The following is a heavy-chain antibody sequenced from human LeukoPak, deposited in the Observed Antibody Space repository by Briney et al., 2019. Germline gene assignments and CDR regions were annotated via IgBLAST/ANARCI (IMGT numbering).Heavy chain of an antibody. Sequence: SETLSLTCAVYGGSFSGYYWSWIRQPPGKGLEWIGEINHSGSTNYNPSLKSRVTISVDTPKNQFSLKLSSVTAADTAVYYCARGPRAYGSGSYYNWGQGTLVPVSS. J-gene: IGHJ4*02. CDR1: GGSFSGYY. D-gene: IGHD3-10*01. V-gene: IGHV4-34*01. CDR3: ARGPRAYGSGSYYN. CDR2: INHSGST.